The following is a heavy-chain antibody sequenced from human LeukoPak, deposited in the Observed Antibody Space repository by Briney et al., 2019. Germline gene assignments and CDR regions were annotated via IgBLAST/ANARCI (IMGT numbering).Heavy chain of an antibody. J-gene: IGHJ4*02. CDR2: IYYSGST. Sequence: SETLSLTCTVSGGSISSYYWSWIRQPPGKGLDWIGYIYYSGSTNYNPSLKSRVTISVDTSKNQFSLKLSSVTAADTAVYYCARQEIAVAGLDYWGQGTLVTVSS. CDR1: GGSISSYY. CDR3: ARQEIAVAGLDY. V-gene: IGHV4-59*01. D-gene: IGHD6-19*01.